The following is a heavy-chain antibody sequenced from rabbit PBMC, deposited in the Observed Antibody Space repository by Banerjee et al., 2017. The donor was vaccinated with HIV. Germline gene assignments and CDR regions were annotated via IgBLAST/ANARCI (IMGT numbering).Heavy chain of an antibody. J-gene: IGHJ6*01. V-gene: IGHV1S40*01. CDR2: IDTGSSGFT. CDR1: GFSFSSRDY. Sequence: QSLAESGGDLVKPGASLTLTCTASGFSFSSRDYMCWVRQAPGKGLEWIACIDTGSSGFTYFASGAKGRFTISKTSSTTVTLQMTSLTAADTATYFCARDTGSSCSSYGMDLWGPGTLVTV. CDR3: ARDTGSSCSSYGMDL. D-gene: IGHD8-1*01.